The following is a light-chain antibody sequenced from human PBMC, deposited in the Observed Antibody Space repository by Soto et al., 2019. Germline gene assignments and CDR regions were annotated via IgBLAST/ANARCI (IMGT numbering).Light chain of an antibody. CDR2: DAA. CDR1: QDITSY. CDR3: QQFHSAPYT. J-gene: IGKJ2*01. Sequence: DIQMTQSPSPLSASVGDRVTISCQASQDITSYLNWYQQKSGKAPRLLIYDAAHLETGVSSRFSGSGSGTQFTLTIISLQPEYVATYYCQQFHSAPYTFGQGTKVEIK. V-gene: IGKV1-33*01.